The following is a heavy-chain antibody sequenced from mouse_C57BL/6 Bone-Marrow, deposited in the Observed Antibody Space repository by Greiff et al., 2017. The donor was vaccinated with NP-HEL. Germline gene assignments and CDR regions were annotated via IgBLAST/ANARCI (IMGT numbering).Heavy chain of an antibody. V-gene: IGHV1-58*01. CDR2: LYIGNGYT. CDR3: AIDSSGLYYYAMDY. Sequence: VQLQQSGAELVRPGSSLKMSCKTSGYTFTSYGINWVKQRPGQGLEWIGYLYIGNGYTEYNEKFKGKATLTSDTSSSTAYMQLSSLTSEDSAIDFCAIDSSGLYYYAMDYWGQGTSVTVSS. D-gene: IGHD3-2*02. J-gene: IGHJ4*01. CDR1: GYTFTSYG.